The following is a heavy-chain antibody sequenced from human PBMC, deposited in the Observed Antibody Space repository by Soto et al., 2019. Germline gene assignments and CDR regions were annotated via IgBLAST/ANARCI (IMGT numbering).Heavy chain of an antibody. Sequence: HPGGSLRLSCAASGFTVSSNYMTWVRQAPGKGLEWVSTIYSGGRTFYADSVKGRFTISRDSSKNTLYLEMNSLRAEDTAVYYCARDGAMATYFEYFQHWGQGT. D-gene: IGHD5-12*01. CDR3: ARDGAMATYFEYFQH. CDR1: GFTVSSNY. CDR2: IYSGGRT. V-gene: IGHV3-53*01. J-gene: IGHJ1*01.